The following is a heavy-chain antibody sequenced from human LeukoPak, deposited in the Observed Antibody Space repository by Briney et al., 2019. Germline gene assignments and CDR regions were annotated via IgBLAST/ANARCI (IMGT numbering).Heavy chain of an antibody. V-gene: IGHV3-33*06. CDR1: GFTFSSYA. D-gene: IGHD3-10*01. J-gene: IGHJ4*02. CDR3: AKDRGFGEIRGGYFDY. Sequence: PGGSLRLSCAASGFTFSSYAMSWVRQAPGKGLEWVAVIWYDGSNKYYADSVKGRFTISRDTSKNTLYLQMNSLRAEDTAVYYCAKDRGFGEIRGGYFDYWGQGTLVTVSS. CDR2: IWYDGSNK.